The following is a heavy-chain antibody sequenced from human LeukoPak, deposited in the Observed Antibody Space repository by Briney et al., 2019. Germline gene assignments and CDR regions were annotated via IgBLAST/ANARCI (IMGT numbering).Heavy chain of an antibody. CDR3: ARGGVAASRGSYFDY. CDR2: ISYDGSNK. V-gene: IGHV3-30*04. CDR1: GFTFSSYA. J-gene: IGHJ4*02. D-gene: IGHD3-10*01. Sequence: GGSLRLSCAASGFTFSSYAMHWVRQAPGKGLEWVAVISYDGSNKYYADSVKGRFTISRDNSKNTLYLQMNSLRAEDTAVYYCARGGVAASRGSYFDYWGQGTLVTVSS.